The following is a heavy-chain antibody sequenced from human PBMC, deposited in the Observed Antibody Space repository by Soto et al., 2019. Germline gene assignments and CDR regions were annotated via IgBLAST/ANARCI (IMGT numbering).Heavy chain of an antibody. Sequence: GGSLRLSCAASGFTFSNAWMSWVRQAPGKGLEWVGRIKSKTDGGTTDYAAPVKGRFTISRDDSKNTLYLQMNSLKTEDTAVYYCTTADYGDSDYFDYWGQGTLVTVSS. D-gene: IGHD4-17*01. CDR1: GFTFSNAW. CDR3: TTADYGDSDYFDY. CDR2: IKSKTDGGTT. V-gene: IGHV3-15*01. J-gene: IGHJ4*02.